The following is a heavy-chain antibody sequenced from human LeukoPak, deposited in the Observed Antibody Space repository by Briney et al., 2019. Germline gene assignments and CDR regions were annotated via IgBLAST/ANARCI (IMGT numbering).Heavy chain of an antibody. CDR3: VKGDSAMVPSDY. CDR2: ISASGGST. Sequence: GESLRLSCATSGFTFSHYAMSWVRQAPGKGLGWVSAISASGGSTYYADSVTGRFTISRDNSNNTLYLLMNSLRAEDTAVYYCVKGDSAMVPSDYWGQGTLVTVSS. J-gene: IGHJ4*02. CDR1: GFTFSHYA. V-gene: IGHV3-23*01. D-gene: IGHD3-10*01.